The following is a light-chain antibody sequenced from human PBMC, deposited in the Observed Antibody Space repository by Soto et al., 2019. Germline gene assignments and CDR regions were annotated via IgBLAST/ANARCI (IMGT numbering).Light chain of an antibody. CDR3: QQYGNSPIT. Sequence: TQSPSSLSASVGDSVTITCRASLPISNYLGWYQQKPGQAPRLLIYGTSSRATGIPDRFSGSGSGTDFTLTISRLEPEDFAVYYCQQYGNSPITFGQGTRLEIK. V-gene: IGKV3-20*01. CDR1: LPISNY. CDR2: GTS. J-gene: IGKJ5*01.